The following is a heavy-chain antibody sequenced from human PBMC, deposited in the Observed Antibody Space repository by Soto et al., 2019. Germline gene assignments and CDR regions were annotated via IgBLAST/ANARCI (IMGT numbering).Heavy chain of an antibody. CDR1: GGSMSEYF. CDR2: IYYLGST. Sequence: PSETLSLTCSVSGGSMSEYFWSWIRQSPGKGLEWIGYIYYLGSTDYNPSLKSQVTISVDTSKRQFSLRLTSVTAADTAVYYCARDGYDGSGSPYPAYWGPGTQVTVSS. V-gene: IGHV4-59*01. J-gene: IGHJ4*02. D-gene: IGHD3-10*01. CDR3: ARDGYDGSGSPYPAY.